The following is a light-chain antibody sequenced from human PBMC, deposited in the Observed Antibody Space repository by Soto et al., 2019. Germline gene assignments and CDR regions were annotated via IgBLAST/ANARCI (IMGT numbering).Light chain of an antibody. V-gene: IGKV3-20*01. CDR1: QSISRY. Sequence: IVLTQSPGTQSLSPGERTTLSCRASQSISRYLAWYQQKPGQGPRLLIYGASSRATGTPDRFSGSGSGTDFTLTINRLEPEDFALYYCQQYGSSPPTFGQGTKVDIK. CDR3: QQYGSSPPT. CDR2: GAS. J-gene: IGKJ1*01.